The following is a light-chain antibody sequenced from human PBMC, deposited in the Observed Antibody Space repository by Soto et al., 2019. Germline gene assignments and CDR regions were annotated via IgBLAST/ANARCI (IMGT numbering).Light chain of an antibody. J-gene: IGKJ1*01. CDR2: DAS. V-gene: IGKV3-11*01. CDR3: QQYGSLSAT. Sequence: EIVLTQSPATLSLSPGERATLSCRASQSVSSYLAWYQQKPGQAPRLLIYDASNRATGIPARFSGSGSGTDFTLTISSLEPEDFAVYYCQQYGSLSATFGQGTKVDIK. CDR1: QSVSSY.